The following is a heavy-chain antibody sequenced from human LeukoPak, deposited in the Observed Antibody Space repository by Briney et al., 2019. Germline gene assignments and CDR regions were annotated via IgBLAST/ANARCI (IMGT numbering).Heavy chain of an antibody. CDR1: GFMFNSYW. CDR2: IKQDGSEK. V-gene: IGHV3-7*01. CDR3: GTRAY. Sequence: GGSLRLPCAASGFMFNSYWMMWVRQAPGKGLEWVANIKQDGSEKYYVDSVKGRFTISRDNAKNSLYLQMSSLRVEDTAVYYCGTRAYWGQGTLVTVSS. J-gene: IGHJ4*02.